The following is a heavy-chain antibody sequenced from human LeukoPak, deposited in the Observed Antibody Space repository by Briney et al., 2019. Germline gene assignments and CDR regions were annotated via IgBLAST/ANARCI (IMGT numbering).Heavy chain of an antibody. D-gene: IGHD3-10*01. CDR2: INTNTGNP. CDR1: GYRFSEYG. V-gene: IGHV7-4-1*02. J-gene: IGHJ3*02. CDR3: ARTKLLWFGELPDDAFDI. Sequence: ASVKLSCKSSGYRFSEYGIAWVRQAPGQGLEWMGWINTNTGNPTYAQGFTGRFVFSLDTSVSTAYLQISSLKAEDTAVYSCARTKLLWFGELPDDAFDIWGQGTMVTVSS.